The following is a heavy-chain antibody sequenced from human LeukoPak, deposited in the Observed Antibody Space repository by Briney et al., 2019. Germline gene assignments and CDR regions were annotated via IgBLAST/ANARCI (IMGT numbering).Heavy chain of an antibody. V-gene: IGHV4-61*02. CDR3: ERPPKLATTFDY. D-gene: IGHD5-24*01. CDR2: IYTSGST. J-gene: IGHJ4*02. CDR1: GGSLSSGSYY. Sequence: SETLSLTCTVSGGSLSSGSYYWSWIRQPAGKGLEWIGRIYTSGSTNYNPSLKSLVTISVDTSKNQFSLKLSSVTAADTAVYYCERPPKLATTFDYWGQGTLVTVSS.